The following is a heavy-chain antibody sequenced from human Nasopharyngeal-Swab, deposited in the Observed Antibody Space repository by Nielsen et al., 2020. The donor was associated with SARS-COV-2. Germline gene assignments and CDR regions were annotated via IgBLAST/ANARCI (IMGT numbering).Heavy chain of an antibody. Sequence: VSVKVSCKVSGYTFTGYYMHWVRQAPGQGLEWMGWINPNSGVTNYAQKFQAWVTMTRDTSISTAYMELSRLRSDDSAVYYCARELYSGSGYFDFWGQGTVVTVSS. D-gene: IGHD6-6*01. CDR3: ARELYSGSGYFDF. CDR2: INPNSGVT. V-gene: IGHV1-2*04. J-gene: IGHJ4*02. CDR1: GYTFTGYY.